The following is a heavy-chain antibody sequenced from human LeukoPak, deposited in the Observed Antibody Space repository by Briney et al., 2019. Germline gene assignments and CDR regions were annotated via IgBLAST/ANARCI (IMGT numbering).Heavy chain of an antibody. J-gene: IGHJ4*02. V-gene: IGHV3-23*01. CDR2: ITASGGST. D-gene: IGHD6-13*01. CDR1: GFTFSSYA. Sequence: GGSLRLSCAASGFTFSSYAMGWVRQAPGKGLGWVSTITASGGSTYYADSVKGRLTISRDNSKNTLYLQMNSLRAEDAALYYCAKRAAGPTYYFEYWGQGTLVTVSS. CDR3: AKRAAGPTYYFEY.